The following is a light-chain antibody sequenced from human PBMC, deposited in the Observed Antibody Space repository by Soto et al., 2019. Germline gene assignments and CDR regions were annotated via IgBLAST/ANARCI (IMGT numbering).Light chain of an antibody. CDR1: SSNIGSNY. J-gene: IGLJ7*01. CDR2: RNN. V-gene: IGLV1-47*01. Sequence: QSVLTQPPSASGTPGQRVTISCSGSSSNIGSNYVYWYQQLPGTAPKLLIYRNNQRPSWVPDRFSGSKSGTSASLAISGLRSEDEADYYCAAWDDSLSGAVFGGGTQLTVL. CDR3: AAWDDSLSGAV.